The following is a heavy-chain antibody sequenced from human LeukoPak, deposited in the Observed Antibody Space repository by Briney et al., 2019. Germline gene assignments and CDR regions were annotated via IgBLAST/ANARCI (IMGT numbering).Heavy chain of an antibody. CDR1: GFTFSSYA. CDR2: ISGSGGST. D-gene: IGHD6-13*01. CDR3: ASTPSVSWYTNHYYYYMDV. Sequence: PGGSLRLSCAASGFTFSSYAMSWVRQAPGKGLEWVSAISGSGGSTYYADSVKGRFTISRDNSKNTLYLQMNSLRAEDTAVYYCASTPSVSWYTNHYYYYMDVWGKGTTVTVSS. J-gene: IGHJ6*03. V-gene: IGHV3-23*01.